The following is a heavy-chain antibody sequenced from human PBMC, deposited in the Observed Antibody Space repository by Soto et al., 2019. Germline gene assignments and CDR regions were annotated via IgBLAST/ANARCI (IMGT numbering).Heavy chain of an antibody. J-gene: IGHJ4*02. Sequence: ASVKVSCKASGYTFTGYGINWVRQAPGQGLEWMGWISAYNGNTNYAQKLQGRVTMTADTSTDTAYMELSSLRSEDTAVYYCATRRDLKLAFDYWGQGTLVTVSS. CDR2: ISAYNGNT. D-gene: IGHD3-3*02. V-gene: IGHV1-18*01. CDR1: GYTFTGYG. CDR3: ATRRDLKLAFDY.